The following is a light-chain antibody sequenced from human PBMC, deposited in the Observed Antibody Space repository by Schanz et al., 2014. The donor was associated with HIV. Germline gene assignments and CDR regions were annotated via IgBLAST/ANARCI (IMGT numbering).Light chain of an antibody. CDR3: QYFGNSGGT. CDR1: QSISGN. V-gene: IGKV3-15*01. J-gene: IGKJ4*01. CDR2: GAS. Sequence: EIVMTQSPATLSVSPGERATLSCRASQSISGNLAWYQQKPGQAPRLLIYGASTRATGFPARFSGSGSGTEFTLTISSLQSEDFAVYYCQYFGNSGGTFGGGTKVEIK.